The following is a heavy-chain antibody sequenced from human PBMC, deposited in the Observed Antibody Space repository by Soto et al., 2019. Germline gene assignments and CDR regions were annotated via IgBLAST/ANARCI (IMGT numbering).Heavy chain of an antibody. V-gene: IGHV3-23*01. J-gene: IGHJ5*01. CDR2: ISGTDDYT. D-gene: IGHD1-26*01. CDR3: ARAFGGSYDS. CDR1: GFTFSNFA. Sequence: GGSLRLCCAASGFTFSNFAMTWVRQAPGEGLEWVSSISGTDDYTYYADSVKGRFTISRDNALNTLFLHMNNLRVEDTAVYYCARAFGGSYDSWGQGALVTVSS.